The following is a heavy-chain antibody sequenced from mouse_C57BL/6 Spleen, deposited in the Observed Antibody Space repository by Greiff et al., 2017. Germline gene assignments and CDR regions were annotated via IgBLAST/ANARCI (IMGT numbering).Heavy chain of an antibody. CDR2: IDPSDSET. CDR3: ARERNGRDLDY. CDR1: GYTFTSYW. D-gene: IGHD1-1*01. Sequence: QVQLQQPGAELVRPGSSVKLSCKASGYTFTSYWMHWVKQRPIQGLEWIGNIDPSDSETHYNQKFKDKATLTVDKSSSTAYMQLSSLTSEDSAVYYCARERNGRDLDYWGQGTTLTVSS. V-gene: IGHV1-52*01. J-gene: IGHJ2*01.